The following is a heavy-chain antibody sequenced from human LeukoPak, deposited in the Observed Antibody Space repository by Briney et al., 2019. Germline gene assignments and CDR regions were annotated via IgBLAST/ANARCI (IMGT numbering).Heavy chain of an antibody. J-gene: IGHJ6*03. V-gene: IGHV1-2*02. CDR3: ARGQKLVLPLYYFYMDV. D-gene: IGHD1-26*01. Sequence: GASVKVSCKASGYTFTGYYMHWVRQAPGQGLEWMGWINPKSGATDYAQKFQGRVSMTGDTSTGTGYMEVSSLRSDDTAVYYCARGQKLVLPLYYFYMDVWGNGTTVTISS. CDR1: GYTFTGYY. CDR2: INPKSGAT.